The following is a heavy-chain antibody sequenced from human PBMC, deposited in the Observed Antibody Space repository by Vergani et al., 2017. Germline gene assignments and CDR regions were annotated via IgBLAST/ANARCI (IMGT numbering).Heavy chain of an antibody. Sequence: QVQLQESGPGLVKPSQTLSLTCTVSGYSISSDYYWTWLRQLPGKGLEWIGYIFYSGTTYYNPSLESRVTMSVDTSRNQFSLKLNSVTAADTAVYYCARDGYCSDTSCSTGIAWFDSWGQGTLVTVSS. J-gene: IGHJ5*01. V-gene: IGHV4-31*03. D-gene: IGHD2-2*02. CDR3: ARDGYCSDTSCSTGIAWFDS. CDR1: GYSISSDYY. CDR2: IFYSGTT.